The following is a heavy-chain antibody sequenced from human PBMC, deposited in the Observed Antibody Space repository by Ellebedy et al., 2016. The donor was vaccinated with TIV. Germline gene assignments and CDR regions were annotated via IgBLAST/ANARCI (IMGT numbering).Heavy chain of an antibody. J-gene: IGHJ6*02. D-gene: IGHD5-24*01. CDR2: INPLFGTT. CDR3: AKSEDGYNSYYYYGMDV. CDR1: GGTFNSYS. Sequence: AASVKVSCKASGGTFNSYSIIWVRQAPGQGLEWMGEINPLFGTTKYAKKFQGRVTITADESTTTAYMELGSLTSEDTALYYCAKSEDGYNSYYYYGMDVWGQGTTVIVSS. V-gene: IGHV1-69*13.